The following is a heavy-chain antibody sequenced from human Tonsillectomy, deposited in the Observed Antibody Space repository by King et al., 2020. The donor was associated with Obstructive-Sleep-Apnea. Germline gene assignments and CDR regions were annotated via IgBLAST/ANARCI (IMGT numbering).Heavy chain of an antibody. CDR3: AKDSYYYDSSGYYDY. CDR2: TSWDGGST. CDR1: GFTFDDYT. J-gene: IGHJ4*02. V-gene: IGHV3-43*01. D-gene: IGHD3-22*01. Sequence: VQLVESGGVVVQPGGSLRLSCAASGFTFDDYTMHWVRHVPGKGLEWVSLTSWDGGSTYYADSVKGRFTISRDNSKNSLYLQMNSLRPEDTALYYCAKDSYYYDSSGYYDYWGQGTLVTVSS.